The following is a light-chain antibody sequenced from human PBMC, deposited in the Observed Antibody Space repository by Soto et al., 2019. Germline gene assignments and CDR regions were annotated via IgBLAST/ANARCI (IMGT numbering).Light chain of an antibody. J-gene: IGLJ2*01. CDR2: GNN. V-gene: IGLV1-40*01. CDR1: SSNIGAGYD. Sequence: QSVLTQPPSVSGATVQRVTISCTGSSSNIGAGYDVHWYQQVPGTTPKLLIYGNNNRPSGVPDRFSGSKSGTSASLAITGLQAEDEADYYFQSYDSNLNVVFGGGTKLTVL. CDR3: QSYDSNLNVV.